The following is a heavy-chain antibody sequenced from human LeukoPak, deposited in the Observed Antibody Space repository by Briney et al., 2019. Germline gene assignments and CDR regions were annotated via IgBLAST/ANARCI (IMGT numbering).Heavy chain of an antibody. D-gene: IGHD5-18*01. CDR2: IRYDGSNN. Sequence: PGGSLRLSCAASGFTFSSYGMHWVRQAPGKGREWVAFIRYDGSNNYYAASVKGRFTISRDNSKNPLYLQMNSLRAEDTAVYYCAKEQDTAMAIDYWGQGTLVTVSS. CDR1: GFTFSSYG. CDR3: AKEQDTAMAIDY. V-gene: IGHV3-30*02. J-gene: IGHJ4*02.